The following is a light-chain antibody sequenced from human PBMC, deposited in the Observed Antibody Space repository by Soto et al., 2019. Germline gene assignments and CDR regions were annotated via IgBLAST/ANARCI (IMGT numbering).Light chain of an antibody. CDR2: GAS. Sequence: VLTHAPVALAPSPVESANRSCSASETVSITYLTWYQQRPGQAPRLLIFGASKRATGIPDRFSGSGSGTDFTLTISGLEPADLGVYYCQKRHNWPINFGKGQQRAI. CDR3: QKRHNWPIN. CDR1: ETVSITY. V-gene: IGKV3D-20*02. J-gene: IGKJ5*01.